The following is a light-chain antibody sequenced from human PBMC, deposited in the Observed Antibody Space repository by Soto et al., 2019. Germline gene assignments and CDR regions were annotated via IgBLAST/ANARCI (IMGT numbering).Light chain of an antibody. CDR3: SSYTSNNSVV. V-gene: IGLV2-14*01. J-gene: IGLJ2*01. CDR2: EVS. Sequence: QSALTQPASVSGSPGQSITISCTGTSSDVGAYNYVSWYQQHPGKAPKLMISEVSDRPSGVSDRFSGSKSGNTASLTISGLQAEDEADYYCSSYTSNNSVVFGGGTKLTVL. CDR1: SSDVGAYNY.